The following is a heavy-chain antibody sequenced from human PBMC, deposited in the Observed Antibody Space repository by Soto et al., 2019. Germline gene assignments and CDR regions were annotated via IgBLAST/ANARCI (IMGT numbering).Heavy chain of an antibody. Sequence: GASVKVSCKASGYTFTSYDINWARQATGQGLEWMGWMNPNSGNTGYAQKFQGRVTMTRNTSISTAYMELSSLRSEDTAVYYCARESRYCSGGSCYFLPGIDYWGQGTLVTVSS. CDR3: ARESRYCSGGSCYFLPGIDY. V-gene: IGHV1-8*01. CDR1: GYTFTSYD. CDR2: MNPNSGNT. J-gene: IGHJ4*02. D-gene: IGHD2-15*01.